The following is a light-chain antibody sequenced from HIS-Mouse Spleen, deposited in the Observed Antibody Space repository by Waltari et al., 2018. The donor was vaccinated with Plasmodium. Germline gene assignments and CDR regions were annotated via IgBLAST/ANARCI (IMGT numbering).Light chain of an antibody. CDR1: SSEVGGYNY. CDR2: EVS. J-gene: IGLJ1*01. V-gene: IGLV2-14*01. CDR3: SSYTSSSTLNYV. Sequence: QSALTQPASVSGSPGQSITISCTGTSSEVGGYNYVSWYQQHPGKAPKLMIYEVSNRPSGVSNRFSGAKTGNTASLTISGLQAEDEADYYCSSYTSSSTLNYVFGTGTKVTVL.